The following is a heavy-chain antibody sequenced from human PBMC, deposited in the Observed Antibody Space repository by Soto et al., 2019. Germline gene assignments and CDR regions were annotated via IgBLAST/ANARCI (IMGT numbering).Heavy chain of an antibody. CDR1: GFTLSTYS. J-gene: IGHJ6*02. CDR3: ARPYSNRWSIYYGMDV. V-gene: IGHV3-48*02. Sequence: DVQLVESGGGLVQPGGSLRLSCVDSGFTLSTYSMNWVRQAPGKGLEWISYISSSSNIIYYADSVKGRFTISRDNXKIXLYLQMNSLRDEDTAVYYCARPYSNRWSIYYGMDVWGQGTTVTVSS. D-gene: IGHD6-13*01. CDR2: ISSSSNII.